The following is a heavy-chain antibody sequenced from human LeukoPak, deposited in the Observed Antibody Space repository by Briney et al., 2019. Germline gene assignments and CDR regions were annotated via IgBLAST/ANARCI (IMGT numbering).Heavy chain of an antibody. D-gene: IGHD4-11*01. J-gene: IGHJ4*02. V-gene: IGHV3-74*03. Sequence: PGGSLTLTCLASGFTFSNHWMNWIRQAPGKGLVWISRISSDGRSTSYALSVQGRFTVSRDNAKNTVSLQMNSLRADDTAVYYCAREESTTVAFYFDHWGQGTLVPVSS. CDR3: AREESTTVAFYFDH. CDR2: ISSDGRST. CDR1: GFTFSNHW.